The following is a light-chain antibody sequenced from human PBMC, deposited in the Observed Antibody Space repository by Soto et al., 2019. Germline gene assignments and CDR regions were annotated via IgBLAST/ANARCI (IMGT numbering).Light chain of an antibody. CDR3: QQSYSTPPIT. J-gene: IGKJ5*01. CDR1: HSISSY. CDR2: AAS. Sequence: IQMTHSPSSLSSSVVYRVTITCRXSHSISSYLNWYQQKPGKAPKLLIYAASSLQSGVPSRFSGSGSGTDFTLTISSLQPEDFATYYGQQSYSTPPITFGQGTRLEIK. V-gene: IGKV1-39*01.